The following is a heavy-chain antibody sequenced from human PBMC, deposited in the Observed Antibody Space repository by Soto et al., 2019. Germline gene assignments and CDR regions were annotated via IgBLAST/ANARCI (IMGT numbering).Heavy chain of an antibody. V-gene: IGHV4-4*02. CDR2: IYHSGST. CDR3: ARESSAAGTGWFDH. D-gene: IGHD6-13*01. Sequence: SETLSLTCAVSGGSISSRNWWNWVRQPPGKGLEWIGKIYHSGSTNYNPSLKSRVTISVDKSKTQFSLKLNSVTAADTAVYYCARESSAAGTGWFDHWGQGTLVTVS. CDR1: GGSISSRNW. J-gene: IGHJ5*02.